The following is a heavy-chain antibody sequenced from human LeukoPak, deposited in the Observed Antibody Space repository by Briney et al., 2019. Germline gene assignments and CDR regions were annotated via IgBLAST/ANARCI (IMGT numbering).Heavy chain of an antibody. CDR3: ARGPNSSGFEY. V-gene: IGHV4-59*01. D-gene: IGHD6-19*01. CDR2: IHYSGST. J-gene: IGHJ4*02. CDR1: GGSISSYY. Sequence: SETLSLTCTVSGGSISSYYWSWIRQPPGKGLEWIGYIHYSGSTNYNPSLKSRVTISVDTSKNQFSLKLSSVTAADTAVYYCARGPNSSGFEYWGQGTLVTVSS.